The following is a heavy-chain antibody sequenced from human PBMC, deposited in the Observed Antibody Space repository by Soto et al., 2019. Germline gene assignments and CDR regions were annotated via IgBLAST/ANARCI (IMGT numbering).Heavy chain of an antibody. D-gene: IGHD3-16*01. CDR3: ARAHSMMILDRFDP. CDR1: GFKFRNYA. V-gene: IGHV3-33*01. Sequence: VGSLRLSCAASGFKFRNYAIHWVRQAPGKGLEWLAVIWFDGSKKYYADSVKGRFTISRDNSKNTVYLDMNSLTADDSGVFYCARAHSMMILDRFDPWGHGTLVTVSS. CDR2: IWFDGSKK. J-gene: IGHJ5*02.